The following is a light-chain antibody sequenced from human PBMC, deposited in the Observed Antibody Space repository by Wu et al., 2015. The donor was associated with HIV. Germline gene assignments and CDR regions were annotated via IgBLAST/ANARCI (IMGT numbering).Light chain of an antibody. V-gene: IGKV3-20*01. CDR2: GAS. J-gene: IGKJ2*03. CDR3: QQYGSSPMYS. Sequence: IVLTQSPDTLSLSPGERATLSCRASQYVGSRYIAWYQKKPGQAPRLLIYGASSRATGIPDRFSGSGSGTDFTLTINRLQPEDFAVYYCQQYGSSPMYSFGQGTKLQI. CDR1: QYVGSRY.